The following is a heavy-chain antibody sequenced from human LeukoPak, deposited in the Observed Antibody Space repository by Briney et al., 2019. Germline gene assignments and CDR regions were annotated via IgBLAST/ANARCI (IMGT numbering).Heavy chain of an antibody. Sequence: GGSLRLSCAASGFTFSSYAMSWVRQAPGKGLEWVSAISGSGGSTYYADSVKGRFTISRDDSKNTLYLQMNSLRAEDTAVYYCARPEITGSPFYYYYYGMDVWGQGTTVTVSS. CDR3: ARPEITGSPFYYYYYGMDV. J-gene: IGHJ6*02. V-gene: IGHV3-23*01. CDR2: ISGSGGST. CDR1: GFTFSSYA. D-gene: IGHD3-16*01.